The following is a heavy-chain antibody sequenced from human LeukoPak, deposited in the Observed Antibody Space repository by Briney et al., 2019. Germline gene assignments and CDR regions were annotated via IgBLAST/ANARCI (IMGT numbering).Heavy chain of an antibody. V-gene: IGHV4-59*01. D-gene: IGHD2-2*01. CDR2: IYSSGNT. CDR1: GGSLSSYY. CDR3: ARGFCSNTSCLNFDS. J-gene: IGHJ4*02. Sequence: SETLSLTCTVSGGSLSSYYWSWIRQPPGKGLEWIGYIYSSGNTNYNPSLKSRVTISVDTSKNQFSLKLSSVTAADTAVYYCARGFCSNTSCLNFDSWGQGTLVTVSS.